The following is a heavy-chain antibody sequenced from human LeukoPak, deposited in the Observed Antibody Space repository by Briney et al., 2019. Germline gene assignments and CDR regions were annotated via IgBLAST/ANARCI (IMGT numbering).Heavy chain of an antibody. D-gene: IGHD3-10*01. CDR1: GIAFDKNA. CDR2: ISHSGGAT. CDR3: ARGGLLWFGELSVVQIDY. J-gene: IGHJ4*02. V-gene: IGHV3-23*01. Sequence: GGSLRLSCAAFGIAFDKNAMSWVRQAPGKGLEWVSTISHSGGATHYADSVKGRFTISRDNAKNTLYLQMNSLRAEDTAVYYCARGGLLWFGELSVVQIDYWGQGTLVTVSS.